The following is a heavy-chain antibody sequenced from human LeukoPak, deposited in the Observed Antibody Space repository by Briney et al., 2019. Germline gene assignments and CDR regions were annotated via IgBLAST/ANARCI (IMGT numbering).Heavy chain of an antibody. Sequence: ASVKVSCKASGYTFTGYYMHWVRQAPGQGLEWMGWINPNSGGTNYAQKFQGRVTMTRDTSISTAYMELSRLRSDDTAVYYCARGSLSAAGMYNRFDPWGQGTLVTVSS. CDR3: ARGSLSAAGMYNRFDP. D-gene: IGHD6-13*01. V-gene: IGHV1-2*02. J-gene: IGHJ5*02. CDR1: GYTFTGYY. CDR2: INPNSGGT.